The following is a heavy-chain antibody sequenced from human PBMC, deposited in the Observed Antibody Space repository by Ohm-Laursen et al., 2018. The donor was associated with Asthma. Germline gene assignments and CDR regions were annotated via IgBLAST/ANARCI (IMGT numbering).Heavy chain of an antibody. CDR2: IYYSGST. J-gene: IGHJ4*02. CDR1: GGSISSYY. Sequence: PGTLSLTCTVSGGSISSYYWSWIRQPPGKGLEWIGYIYYSGSTNYNPSLKSRVTISVDTSKNQFSLKLSSVTAADTAVYYCARAYYDFWSGYYYLYFDYWGQGTLVTVSS. V-gene: IGHV4-59*01. CDR3: ARAYYDFWSGYYYLYFDY. D-gene: IGHD3-3*01.